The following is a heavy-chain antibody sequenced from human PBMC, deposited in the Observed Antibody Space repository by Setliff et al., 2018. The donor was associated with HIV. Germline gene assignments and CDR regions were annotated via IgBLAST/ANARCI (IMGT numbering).Heavy chain of an antibody. V-gene: IGHV3-7*01. J-gene: IGHJ6*02. CDR2: IDLDGSEK. Sequence: LRLSCVTSGFSFNNYWMCWVRQAPGQGLEWVANIDLDGSEKNYVESVKGRFTISRDNAENSLYLQMNSLRADDTATYYCARKLRPGHGVDVWGQGTTVTVSS. CDR3: ARKLRPGHGVDV. D-gene: IGHD3-10*01. CDR1: GFSFNNYW.